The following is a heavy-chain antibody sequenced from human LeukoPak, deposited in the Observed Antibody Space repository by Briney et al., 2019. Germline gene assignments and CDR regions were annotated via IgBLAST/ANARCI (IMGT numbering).Heavy chain of an antibody. CDR3: AREGYSSTSCYADNWFDP. J-gene: IGHJ5*02. CDR1: GDITISNY. D-gene: IGHD2-2*01. CDR2: INPSGGGT. Sequence: SWASGDITISNYVLSVRQAPGQGVEWRGIINPSGGGTSYAQNFQRGVFMIKDRSTSSGDKELSSLRSEDTAVYYCAREGYSSTSCYADNWFDPWGQGTLVTVSS. V-gene: IGHV1-46*01.